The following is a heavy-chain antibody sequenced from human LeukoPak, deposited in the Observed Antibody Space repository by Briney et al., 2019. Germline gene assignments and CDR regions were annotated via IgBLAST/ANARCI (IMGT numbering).Heavy chain of an antibody. CDR1: GFTFSNYW. CDR3: ARVIIVGGRSVFDN. V-gene: IGHV3-7*04. Sequence: GGPRRLSCAASGFTFSNYWMSWVRQAPGKGLEWVANINQDGSEKYYVDSVKGRFTISRDNAKNSLSLQMDSLGAGDTAVYYCARVIIVGGRSVFDNWGQGTLVTVSS. CDR2: INQDGSEK. J-gene: IGHJ4*02. D-gene: IGHD3-10*01.